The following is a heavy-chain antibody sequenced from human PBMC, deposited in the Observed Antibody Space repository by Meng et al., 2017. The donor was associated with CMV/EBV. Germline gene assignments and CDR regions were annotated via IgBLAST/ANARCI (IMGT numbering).Heavy chain of an antibody. CDR1: GFTFSSYA. D-gene: IGHD6-13*01. CDR2: IYSGGSST. CDR3: AKGGSSWYDP. V-gene: IGHV3-23*03. J-gene: IGHJ5*02. Sequence: GESLKISCAASGFTFSSYAMSWVRQAPGKGLERVSVIYSGGSSTYYADSVKGRFTISRDNSKNTLYLQMNSLRAEDTAVYYCAKGGSSWYDPWGQGTLVTVSS.